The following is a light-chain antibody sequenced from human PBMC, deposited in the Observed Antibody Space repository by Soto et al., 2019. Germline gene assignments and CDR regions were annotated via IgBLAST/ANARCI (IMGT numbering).Light chain of an antibody. CDR3: QQYGGSPWT. CDR2: GAS. CDR1: QSVSNSY. Sequence: EIVLTQSPGTLSLSPGERATLSCRASQSVSNSYLAWYQQKPGQAPRLLIYGASSRATGIPERFSGSGSGTECALTISRLEPEDLAVYHCQQYGGSPWTFGQGTKVEIK. J-gene: IGKJ1*01. V-gene: IGKV3-20*01.